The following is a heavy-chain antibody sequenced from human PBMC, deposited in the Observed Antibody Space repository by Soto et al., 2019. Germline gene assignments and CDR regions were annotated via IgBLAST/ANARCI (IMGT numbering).Heavy chain of an antibody. CDR3: ARGCTNGGCFGSY. J-gene: IGHJ4*02. CDR1: GFTFSSYW. Sequence: GGSLRLSCAASGFTFSSYWMHWVRQVPGKGLVWVSRIKSDGSSTNYADPVKGRFTIARDNAKNTLYLQMNSLRAEDTAVYYCARGCTNGGCFGSYWGQGALVTVSS. D-gene: IGHD2-8*01. CDR2: IKSDGSST. V-gene: IGHV3-74*01.